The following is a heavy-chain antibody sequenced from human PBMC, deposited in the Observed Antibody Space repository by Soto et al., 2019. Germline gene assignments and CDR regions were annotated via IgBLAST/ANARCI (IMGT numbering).Heavy chain of an antibody. CDR2: IYYSGST. Sequence: SETLSLTCTVSGGSISSGGYYWSWIRQHPGKGLEWIGYIYYSGSTYYNPSLKSRVTISVDTSKNQFSLKLSSVTAADTAVYYCARGTGYCSSTSCYTFDYWGQGTLVTVSS. V-gene: IGHV4-31*03. CDR3: ARGTGYCSSTSCYTFDY. D-gene: IGHD2-2*02. CDR1: GGSISSGGYY. J-gene: IGHJ4*02.